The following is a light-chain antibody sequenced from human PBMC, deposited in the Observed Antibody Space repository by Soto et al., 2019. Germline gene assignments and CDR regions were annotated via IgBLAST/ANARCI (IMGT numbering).Light chain of an antibody. CDR3: QQYGSSPLT. V-gene: IGKV3-20*01. J-gene: IGKJ4*01. CDR1: QSVSNSY. Sequence: EIVLTQSPGTLSLSPGERATLSCRASQSVSNSYLAWYQQKPGQAPRLLIYGASNRATGIPDRFSGSGSGTNFTLTISRVEPEDFAVYYCQQYGSSPLTFGGGTKVDIK. CDR2: GAS.